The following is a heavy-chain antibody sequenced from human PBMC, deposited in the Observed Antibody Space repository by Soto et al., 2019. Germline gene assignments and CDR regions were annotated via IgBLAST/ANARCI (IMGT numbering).Heavy chain of an antibody. Sequence: VQLVESGGGVVQPGRSLRLSCAASGFTFSSYGMHWVRQAPGKGLEWVARVNSGGSSTGYADSAKGRFTISRDNAKNTLYLQMNSLRAEDTAVYYCTRAKYGDYDFWGQGTLVTVSS. CDR2: VNSGGSST. D-gene: IGHD4-17*01. CDR3: TRAKYGDYDF. J-gene: IGHJ4*02. V-gene: IGHV3-74*02. CDR1: GFTFSSYG.